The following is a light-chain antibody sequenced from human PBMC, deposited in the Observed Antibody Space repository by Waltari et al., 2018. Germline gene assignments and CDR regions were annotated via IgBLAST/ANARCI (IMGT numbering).Light chain of an antibody. CDR2: AAS. V-gene: IGKV3-11*01. CDR3: QQRNNWPLT. CDR1: QGLRTY. J-gene: IGKJ4*01. Sequence: EVVLTQSPATLSLSPGERATLSCRASQGLRTYLAGYQQKPGQAPRLLIYAASKRATDIPARFSGSGSGTDFILTISSLEPEDFAIYYCQQRNNWPLTFGGGTKVEIK.